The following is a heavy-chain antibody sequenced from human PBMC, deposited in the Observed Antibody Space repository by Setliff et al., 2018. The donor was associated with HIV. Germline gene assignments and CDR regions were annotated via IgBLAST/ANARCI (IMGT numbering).Heavy chain of an antibody. J-gene: IGHJ5*01. CDR3: VGLGIRVGWFDS. Sequence: GESLKISCKGSGHSFTNYWIGWVRQMPGKGLEWMGTIYPGDSDTTNNPSFQGQVTISADKSINTAYLQLSSLRASDTATYYCVGLGIRVGWFDSWGQGTLVTVSS. CDR2: IYPGDSDT. D-gene: IGHD1-26*01. V-gene: IGHV5-51*01. CDR1: GHSFTNYW.